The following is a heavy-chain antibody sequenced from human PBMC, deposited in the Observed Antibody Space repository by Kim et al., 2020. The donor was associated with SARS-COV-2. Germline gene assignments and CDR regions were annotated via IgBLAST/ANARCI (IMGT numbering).Heavy chain of an antibody. Sequence: GGSLRLSCAASGFTFGDYAMHWVRQAPGKGLEWVSGISWNSGSIGYADSVKGRFTISRDNAKNSLYLQMNSLRAEDTALYYCAKDRSDPYYYGSGSRYYYYGMDVWGQGTTVTVSS. CDR1: GFTFGDYA. D-gene: IGHD3-10*01. CDR3: AKDRSDPYYYGSGSRYYYYGMDV. J-gene: IGHJ6*02. CDR2: ISWNSGSI. V-gene: IGHV3-9*01.